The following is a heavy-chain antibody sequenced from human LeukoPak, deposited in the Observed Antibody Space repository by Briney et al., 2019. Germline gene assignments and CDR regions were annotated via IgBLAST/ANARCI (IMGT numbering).Heavy chain of an antibody. D-gene: IGHD4-11*01. V-gene: IGHV3-33*06. CDR2: IWYDGSNK. CDR3: AKTYRAVTTYYYYSMDV. CDR1: GFTFSSYG. Sequence: GRSLRLSCAASGFTFSSYGMHWVRQAPGKGLEWVAVIWYDGSNKYYADSVKGRFTNSRDHSKNTMYLQMNSLRAEDTAVYYCAKTYRAVTTYYYYSMDVWGKGTTVTVSS. J-gene: IGHJ6*03.